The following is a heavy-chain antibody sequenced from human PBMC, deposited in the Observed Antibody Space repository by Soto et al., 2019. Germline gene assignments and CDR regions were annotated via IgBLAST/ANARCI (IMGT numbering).Heavy chain of an antibody. D-gene: IGHD3-22*01. CDR1: AGSITTSY. J-gene: IGHJ5*02. CDR3: ASSGIVGREVNTWFDP. Sequence: SSETLSLTCTGSAGSITTSYWSWIRQPLGKALEWIGYISYRGSTNYNPSLKSRLTISIDTSKSQISLKLTSMTTADTAVYYCASSGIVGREVNTWFDPWGQGTLVTVSS. V-gene: IGHV4-59*01. CDR2: ISYRGST.